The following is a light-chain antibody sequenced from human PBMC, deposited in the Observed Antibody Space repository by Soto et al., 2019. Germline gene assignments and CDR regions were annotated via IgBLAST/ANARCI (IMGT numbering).Light chain of an antibody. CDR1: QDISNY. CDR2: DAS. Sequence: DIQMTQSPSSLSASVGDRVTITCQASQDISNYLNWFQQKPGKAPKLLIYDASNLETGAPSRFSGSGYGTDFIFTISSLQPEDIATYYCQQYDNLPWTFGQGTKVDIK. CDR3: QQYDNLPWT. J-gene: IGKJ1*01. V-gene: IGKV1-33*01.